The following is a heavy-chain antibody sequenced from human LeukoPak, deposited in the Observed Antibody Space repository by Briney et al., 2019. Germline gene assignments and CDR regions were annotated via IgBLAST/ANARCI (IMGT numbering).Heavy chain of an antibody. CDR1: GYTFTGYY. CDR2: INPNSGGT. D-gene: IGHD1-26*01. V-gene: IGHV1-2*02. CDR3: ARVGRFWSYEENWFDP. Sequence: GASVKVSCKASGYTFTGYYMHWVRQAPGQGLEWMGWINPNSGGTNYAQKFQGRVTMTRDTSISTAYMELSRLRSDDTAVYYCARVGRFWSYEENWFDPWGQGTLVTVSS. J-gene: IGHJ5*02.